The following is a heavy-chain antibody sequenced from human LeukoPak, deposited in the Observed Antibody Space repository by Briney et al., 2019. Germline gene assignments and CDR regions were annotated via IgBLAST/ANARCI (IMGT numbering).Heavy chain of an antibody. J-gene: IGHJ4*02. V-gene: IGHV1-69*04. Sequence: GASVKVSCKASGGTFSSYAISWVRQAPGQGLEWMGRIIPILGIANYAQKFQGRVTITADKSTSTAYMELSSLRSEDTAVYYCARDRGDMATIPDDYWGQGTLVTVSS. D-gene: IGHD5-24*01. CDR2: IIPILGIA. CDR3: ARDRGDMATIPDDY. CDR1: GGTFSSYA.